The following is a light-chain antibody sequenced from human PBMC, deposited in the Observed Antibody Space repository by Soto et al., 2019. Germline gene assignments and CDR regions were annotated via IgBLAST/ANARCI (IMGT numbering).Light chain of an antibody. CDR1: SSNIGANYD. Sequence: QSVLTQPPSVSGAPGQRVTISCTGSSSNIGANYDVHWYQVLPGTAPKLLIYANTNRPSGVPDRFSGPKSGTSASLAITGLQAEDEADYYCSSYAGSNIIFGGGTKLTVL. CDR2: ANT. J-gene: IGLJ2*01. CDR3: SSYAGSNII. V-gene: IGLV1-40*01.